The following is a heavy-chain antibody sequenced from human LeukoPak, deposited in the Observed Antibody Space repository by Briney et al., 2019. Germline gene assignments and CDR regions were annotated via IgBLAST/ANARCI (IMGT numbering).Heavy chain of an antibody. D-gene: IGHD3-9*01. V-gene: IGHV3-23*01. CDR2: ISGSGGST. CDR3: ARDRDYDILTGPLDY. Sequence: GGSLRLSCAASGFTFSSYAMSWVRQAPGKGLEWVSTISGSGGSTYYADSVKGRFTISRDNSKNTLYLQMNSLRAEDTAVYYCARDRDYDILTGPLDYWGQGTLVTVSS. J-gene: IGHJ4*02. CDR1: GFTFSSYA.